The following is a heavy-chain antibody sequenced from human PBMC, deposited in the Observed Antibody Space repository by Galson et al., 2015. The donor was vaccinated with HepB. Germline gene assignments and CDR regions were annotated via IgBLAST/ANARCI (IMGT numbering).Heavy chain of an antibody. J-gene: IGHJ3*02. CDR2: FDPEDGET. V-gene: IGHV1-24*01. CDR3: ARDYDSSGYHENDAFDI. Sequence: SVKVSCKVSGYTLTELSMHWVRQAPGKGPEWMGGFDPEDGETIYAQKFQGRVTMTEDTSTDTAYMELSSLRSEDTAVYYCARDYDSSGYHENDAFDIWGQGTMVTVSS. CDR1: GYTLTELS. D-gene: IGHD3-22*01.